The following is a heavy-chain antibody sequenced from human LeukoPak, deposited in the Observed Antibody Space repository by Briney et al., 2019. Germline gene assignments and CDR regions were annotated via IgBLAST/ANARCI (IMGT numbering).Heavy chain of an antibody. CDR2: ISSSSSYI. Sequence: GGSLRLSCAASGFTFGSYSMNWVRQAPGKGLEWVSSISSSSSYIYYADSVKGRFTISRDNAKNSLYLQMNSLRAEDTAVYYCARVRPMVRGVIQSGPDYWGQGTLVTVSS. V-gene: IGHV3-21*01. J-gene: IGHJ4*02. CDR3: ARVRPMVRGVIQSGPDY. D-gene: IGHD3-10*01. CDR1: GFTFGSYS.